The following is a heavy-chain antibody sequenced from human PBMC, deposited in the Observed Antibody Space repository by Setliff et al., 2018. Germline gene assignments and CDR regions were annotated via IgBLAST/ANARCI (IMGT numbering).Heavy chain of an antibody. CDR3: ARQPYSTTYYYYYYYMDV. CDR1: NGSISSGNYF. Sequence: SESLSLTCTVSNGSISSGNYFWGWIRQPPGKGLEWMGSIFYTGSTYYSPSLKSRVTMSIDTSKNQFSLNLNSVTAADTAVYYCARQPYSTTYYYYYYYMDVWGKGTTVTVSS. J-gene: IGHJ6*03. V-gene: IGHV4-39*01. CDR2: IFYTGST. D-gene: IGHD6-13*01.